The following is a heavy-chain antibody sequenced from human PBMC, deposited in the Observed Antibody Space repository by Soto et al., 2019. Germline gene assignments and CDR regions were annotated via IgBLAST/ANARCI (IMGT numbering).Heavy chain of an antibody. CDR1: GGFISSSSYY. Sequence: SETLSLTCTVSGGFISSSSYYWSWIRQPPGKGLEWIGEINHSGSTNYNPSLKSRVTISVDTSKNQFSLKLSSVTAADTAVYYCASEYMVRGVIIDYYYYYGMDVWGQGTTVTVSS. D-gene: IGHD3-10*01. V-gene: IGHV4-39*07. CDR2: INHSGST. J-gene: IGHJ6*02. CDR3: ASEYMVRGVIIDYYYYYGMDV.